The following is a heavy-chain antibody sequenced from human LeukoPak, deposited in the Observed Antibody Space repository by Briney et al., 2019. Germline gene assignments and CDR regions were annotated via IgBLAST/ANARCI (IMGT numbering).Heavy chain of an antibody. V-gene: IGHV3-74*01. CDR1: GFTFSSYW. J-gene: IGHJ4*02. CDR2: INSDGSSR. Sequence: GGSLRLSCAASGFTFSSYWMHWVRQAPGKGLVWVSRINSDGSSRSYADSVKGRFTISRDNAKNTLYLQMNSLRAADTSVYYCARFDSSGDYFWYFDYWGQGTLVTVSS. CDR3: ARFDSSGDYFWYFDY. D-gene: IGHD3-22*01.